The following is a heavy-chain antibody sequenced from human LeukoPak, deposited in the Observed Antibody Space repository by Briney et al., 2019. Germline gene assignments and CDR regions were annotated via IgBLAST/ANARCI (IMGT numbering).Heavy chain of an antibody. CDR1: GGSSSGYY. CDR3: ARGSTGVWDSSGYYYS. CDR2: INHSGST. J-gene: IGHJ4*02. Sequence: PSETLSLTCAVYGGSSSGYYWSWIRQPPGKGLEWIGEINHSGSTNYNPSLKSRVTISVDTSKNQFSLKLSSVTAADTAVYYCARGSTGVWDSSGYYYSWGQGTLVTVSS. D-gene: IGHD3-22*01. V-gene: IGHV4-34*01.